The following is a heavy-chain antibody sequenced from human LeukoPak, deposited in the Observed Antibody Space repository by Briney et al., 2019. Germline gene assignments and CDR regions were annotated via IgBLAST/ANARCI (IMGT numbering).Heavy chain of an antibody. CDR1: GGSLSGYY. V-gene: IGHV4-34*01. J-gene: IGHJ3*02. CDR2: INHSGST. CDR3: ARPPPNPPNDAFDI. Sequence: SETLSLTCAVYGGSLSGYYWSWIRQPPGRGLEWIGEINHSGSTNYNPSLKSRVTISVDTSKNQFSLKLSSVTAADTAVYYCARPPPNPPNDAFDIWGQGTMVTVSS.